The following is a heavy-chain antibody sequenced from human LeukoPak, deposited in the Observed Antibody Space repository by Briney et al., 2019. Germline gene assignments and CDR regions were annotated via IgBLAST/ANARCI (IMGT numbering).Heavy chain of an antibody. V-gene: IGHV4-39*07. Sequence: PSETLSLTCTVSGGSISSSSYYWDWIRQPPGKGLEWIGSIYYSGSTYYNPSLKSRVTISVDTSKNQFSLKLSSVTAADTAVYYCARTYYYGSGSGEDYYYYMDVWGKGTTVTVSS. CDR3: ARTYYYGSGSGEDYYYYMDV. D-gene: IGHD3-10*01. CDR1: GGSISSSSYY. CDR2: IYYSGST. J-gene: IGHJ6*03.